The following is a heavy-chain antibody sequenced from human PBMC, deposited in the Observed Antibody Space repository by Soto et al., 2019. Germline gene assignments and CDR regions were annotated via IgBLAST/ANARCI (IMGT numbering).Heavy chain of an antibody. Sequence: QVQLVESGGGVVQPGRSLRLSCAASGFTFSSYGMHWVRQAPGKGLEWVAVISYDGSNKYYADSVKGRFTISRDNSKNTLYLQMNSLRAEDTAVYYCAKDRLLEWLSSQGGGMDVWGQGTTVTVSS. CDR3: AKDRLLEWLSSQGGGMDV. CDR1: GFTFSSYG. CDR2: ISYDGSNK. D-gene: IGHD3-3*01. J-gene: IGHJ6*02. V-gene: IGHV3-30*18.